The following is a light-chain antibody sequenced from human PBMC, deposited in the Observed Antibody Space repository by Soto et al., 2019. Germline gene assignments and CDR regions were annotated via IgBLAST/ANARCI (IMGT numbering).Light chain of an antibody. J-gene: IGKJ4*01. V-gene: IGKV3D-20*01. CDR1: QSVTSVY. CDR2: DTS. Sequence: EIVSTQSPAALSLSPGERATLSCGASQSVTSVYLAWYQRKPGLAPRLLIYDTSIRAAGIPERFSGSGSGTDFTLTINRLEPEDSAAYYCQQYSSSPFTFGGGTKVDIK. CDR3: QQYSSSPFT.